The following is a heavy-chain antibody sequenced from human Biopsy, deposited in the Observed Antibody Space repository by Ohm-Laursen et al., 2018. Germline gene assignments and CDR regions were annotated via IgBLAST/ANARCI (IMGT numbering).Heavy chain of an antibody. Sequence: SLRLSCAASGFKFDNYGMNWVRQAPGKGLEWVAVIWYDGSDKYYGDSVKGRFTISRDNAKNTVDLQMNSLRAEDTAVYYCLAGRSGIWGQGILVTVSS. D-gene: IGHD2-15*01. J-gene: IGHJ4*02. CDR1: GFKFDNYG. CDR3: LAGRSGI. CDR2: IWYDGSDK. V-gene: IGHV3-33*01.